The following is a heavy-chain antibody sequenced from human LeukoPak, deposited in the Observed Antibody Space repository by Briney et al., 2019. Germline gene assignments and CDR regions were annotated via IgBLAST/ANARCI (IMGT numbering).Heavy chain of an antibody. V-gene: IGHV5-51*01. CDR3: ARQLRSSSDAFDI. Sequence: GESLKISCKGSGYSFANYWIGWVRQMPGKGREWMGIFYPGDFDTRYSPSFQGQVTISADPSISTAYLQWSSLKASDTAMYYCARQLRSSSDAFDIWGQGTMVTVSS. J-gene: IGHJ3*02. CDR1: GYSFANYW. CDR2: FYPGDFDT. D-gene: IGHD3-3*01.